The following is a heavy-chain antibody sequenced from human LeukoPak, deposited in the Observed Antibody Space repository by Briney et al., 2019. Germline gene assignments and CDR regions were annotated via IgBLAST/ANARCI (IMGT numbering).Heavy chain of an antibody. CDR3: ARLGVYYDYVWGSYRYGAFDI. CDR2: IKQDGSEK. D-gene: IGHD3-16*02. Sequence: GGSLRLSCAASGFTFGSYWMSWVRQAPGKGLEWVANIKQDGSEKYYVDSVKGRFTISRDNAKNSLYLQMNSLRAEVTAVYYCARLGVYYDYVWGSYRYGAFDIWGQGTMVTVSS. CDR1: GFTFGSYW. J-gene: IGHJ3*02. V-gene: IGHV3-7*01.